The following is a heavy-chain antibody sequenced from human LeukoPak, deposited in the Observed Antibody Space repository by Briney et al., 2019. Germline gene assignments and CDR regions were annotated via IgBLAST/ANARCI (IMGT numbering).Heavy chain of an antibody. CDR3: AKLVTHFDY. D-gene: IGHD4-23*01. J-gene: IGHJ4*02. CDR1: GFTFSSYA. V-gene: IGHV3-23*01. Sequence: GGSLRLSCAASGFTFSSYAMSWVRQAPGKGLEWVSSISGSGGNTYYADSVRGRFTISRDNSKNTLYMQMNSLRAEDTAVYYCAKLVTHFDYWGQGTLVTVSS. CDR2: ISGSGGNT.